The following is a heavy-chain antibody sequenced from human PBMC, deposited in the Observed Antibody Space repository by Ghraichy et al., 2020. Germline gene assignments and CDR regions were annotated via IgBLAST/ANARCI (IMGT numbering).Heavy chain of an antibody. D-gene: IGHD3-3*01. Sequence: ASVKVSCKASGYTFTGYYMHWVRQAPGQGLEWMGRINPNSGDTNYAQKFQGRVTMTRDTSISTAYMELSRLRSDDTAVYYCARDLGTYYDFWSGYGIDYWGQGTLVTVSS. CDR2: INPNSGDT. CDR3: ARDLGTYYDFWSGYGIDY. V-gene: IGHV1-2*06. CDR1: GYTFTGYY. J-gene: IGHJ4*02.